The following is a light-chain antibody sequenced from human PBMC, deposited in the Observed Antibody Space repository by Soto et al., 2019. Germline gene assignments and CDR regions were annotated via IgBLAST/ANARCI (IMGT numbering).Light chain of an antibody. CDR3: TSYVGGNNHYV. V-gene: IGLV2-8*01. CDR2: EVS. Sequence: QSVLTQPPSASGSPGQSVTISCTGTSSDVGGYNYVSWYHQHPGKAPKVVIYEVSKRPSGVPDRFSGSKSGNTASLTVSGLQAEDEADYYCTSYVGGNNHYVFGTGTKVTVL. CDR1: SSDVGGYNY. J-gene: IGLJ1*01.